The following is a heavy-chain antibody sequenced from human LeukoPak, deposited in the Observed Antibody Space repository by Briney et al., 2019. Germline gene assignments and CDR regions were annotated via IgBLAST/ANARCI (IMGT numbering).Heavy chain of an antibody. J-gene: IGHJ6*02. V-gene: IGHV4-61*01. CDR2: IYYSGST. CDR3: ARDASGSYLGRDYYYGMDV. D-gene: IGHD1-26*01. CDR1: GGSVSSGSYY. Sequence: SETLSLTCTVSGGSVSSGSYYWSWIRQPPGKGLEWIGYIYYSGSTNYNPSLKSRVTISVDTSKNQFSLKLSSVTAADTAVYYCARDASGSYLGRDYYYGMDVWGQGTTVTVSS.